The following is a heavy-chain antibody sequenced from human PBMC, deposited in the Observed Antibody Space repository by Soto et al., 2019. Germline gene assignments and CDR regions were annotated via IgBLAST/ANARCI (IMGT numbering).Heavy chain of an antibody. D-gene: IGHD6-13*01. CDR2: MNPNSGNT. V-gene: IGHV1-8*02. J-gene: IGHJ5*02. Sequence: ASVKVSCKASGYTFTSYDINWVRQATGRGLEWMGWMNPNSGNTGYAQKFQGRVTMTRNTSISTAYMELSSLRSEDTVVYYCARERSAAGTGWFDPWGQGTLVTVSS. CDR3: ARERSAAGTGWFDP. CDR1: GYTFTSYD.